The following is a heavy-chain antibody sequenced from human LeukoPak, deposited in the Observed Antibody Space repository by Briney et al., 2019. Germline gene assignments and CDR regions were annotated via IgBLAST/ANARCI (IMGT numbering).Heavy chain of an antibody. CDR3: ARGRPERHYDFWSGYYTEYYFDY. J-gene: IGHJ4*02. CDR2: IYHSGST. CDR1: GYSISSGYY. D-gene: IGHD3-3*01. V-gene: IGHV4-38-2*02. Sequence: SETLSLTCTVPGYSISSGYYWGWIRQPPGKGLEWIGSIYHSGSTYYNPSLKSRVTISVDTSKNQFSLKLSSVTAADTAVYYCARGRPERHYDFWSGYYTEYYFDYWGQGTLVTVSS.